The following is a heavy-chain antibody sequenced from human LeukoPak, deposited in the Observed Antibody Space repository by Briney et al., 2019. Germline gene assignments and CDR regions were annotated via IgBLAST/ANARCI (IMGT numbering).Heavy chain of an antibody. CDR3: ARGPVGGATYYDGDAFDI. CDR1: GGSFSGYY. Sequence: SETLSLTCAVYGGSFSGYYWSWIRQPPGKGLEWIGEINHSGSTNYNPSLKSRVTISLDTSRNQSSLKLNSVTAVDTAVYYCARGPVGGATYYDGDAFDIWGQGTMVTVSS. CDR2: INHSGST. J-gene: IGHJ3*02. D-gene: IGHD1-26*01. V-gene: IGHV4-34*01.